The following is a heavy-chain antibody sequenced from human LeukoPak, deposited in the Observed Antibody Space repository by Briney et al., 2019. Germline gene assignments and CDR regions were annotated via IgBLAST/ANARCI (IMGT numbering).Heavy chain of an antibody. CDR2: ISSSSSTI. CDR1: GFTFSSYS. V-gene: IGHV3-48*04. D-gene: IGHD6-13*01. J-gene: IGHJ4*02. CDR3: ARGGVYSSSCTDY. Sequence: GGSLRLSCAASGFTFSSYSMNWVRQAPGKGLEWVSYISSSSSTIYYADSVKGRFTISRDNAKNSLYLQMNSLRAEDTAVYYCARGGVYSSSCTDYWGQGTLVTVSS.